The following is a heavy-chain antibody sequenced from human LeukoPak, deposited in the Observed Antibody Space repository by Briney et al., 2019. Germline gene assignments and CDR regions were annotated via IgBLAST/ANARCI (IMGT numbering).Heavy chain of an antibody. V-gene: IGHV1-2*02. J-gene: IGHJ4*02. Sequence: ASVKVSCKASGYTFIGYYIHWVRQAPGQGLEWMGWINPNSGGTYFAQKFQGRVTMTRDTSISTAYMELSRLRSDDTAVYYCAKAHTIRANDYWGLGTLVIVSS. CDR3: AKAHTIRANDY. D-gene: IGHD5-24*01. CDR1: GYTFIGYY. CDR2: INPNSGGT.